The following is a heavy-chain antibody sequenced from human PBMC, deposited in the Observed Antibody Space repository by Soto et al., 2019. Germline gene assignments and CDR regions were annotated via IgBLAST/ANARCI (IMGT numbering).Heavy chain of an antibody. CDR2: INHSGST. CDR3: ARALQSEYSGYDAIWFDP. V-gene: IGHV4-34*01. CDR1: GGSFSGYY. Sequence: KPSETLALTCAVYGGSFSGYYWSWIRQPPGKGLEWIGEINHSGSTNYNPSLKSRVTISVDTSKNQFSLKLSSVTAADTAVYYCARALQSEYSGYDAIWFDPWGQGTLVTVSS. J-gene: IGHJ5*02. D-gene: IGHD5-12*01.